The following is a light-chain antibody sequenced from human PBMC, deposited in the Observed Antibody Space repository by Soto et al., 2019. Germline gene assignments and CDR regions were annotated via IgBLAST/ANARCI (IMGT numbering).Light chain of an antibody. V-gene: IGKV3-20*01. CDR1: QSVSSAF. Sequence: IVMTQSPLTLSLSPRERATLSCRASQSVSSAFFAWYQQKPGQPLRLLIYAASSRATGIPDRFSGSGSETDFTLTISRLEPEDFAVYYCQQYGDSPPTFGRGTK. J-gene: IGKJ2*01. CDR2: AAS. CDR3: QQYGDSPPT.